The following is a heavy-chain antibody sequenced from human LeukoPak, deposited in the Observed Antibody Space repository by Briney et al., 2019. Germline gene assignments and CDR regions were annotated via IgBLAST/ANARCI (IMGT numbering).Heavy chain of an antibody. CDR1: GGSIRSYY. D-gene: IGHD6-6*01. CDR3: ARCSYSSSSGEYYYYMDV. J-gene: IGHJ6*03. Sequence: PSETLSLTCTVSGGSIRSYYWGWIRQPPGKGLEWIGYIYYSGSTNYNPSLKSRVTISVDTSKNQFSLKLSSVTAADTAVYYCARCSYSSSSGEYYYYMDVWGKGTTVTVSS. V-gene: IGHV4-59*01. CDR2: IYYSGST.